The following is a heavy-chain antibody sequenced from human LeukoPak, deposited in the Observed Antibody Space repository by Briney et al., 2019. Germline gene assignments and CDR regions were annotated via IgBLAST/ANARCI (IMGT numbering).Heavy chain of an antibody. D-gene: IGHD3-10*01. J-gene: IGHJ6*02. CDR2: IYYSGST. V-gene: IGHV4-39*07. CDR1: GGSISSSSYY. Sequence: PSETLSLTCTVSGGSISSSSYYWGWIRQPPGKGLEWIGSIYYSGSTYYNPSLKSRVTISVDTSKNQFSLKLSSVTAADTAVYYCAREDVIMVRGANYYYGMDVWGQGTTVTVSS. CDR3: AREDVIMVRGANYYYGMDV.